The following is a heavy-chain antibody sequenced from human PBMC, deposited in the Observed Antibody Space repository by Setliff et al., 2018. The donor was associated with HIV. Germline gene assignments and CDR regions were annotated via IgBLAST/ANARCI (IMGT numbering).Heavy chain of an antibody. CDR3: ARGRSSGWYAGGSYYYYMDV. CDR2: ISAYNGNT. V-gene: IGHV1-18*01. D-gene: IGHD6-19*01. J-gene: IGHJ6*03. CDR1: GYTFTSYG. Sequence: ASVKVSCKASGYTFTSYGISWVRQAPGQGLEWMGWISAYNGNTNYAQKLQGRVTMTTDTSTSTAYMELRSLRSDDTAVYYCARGRSSGWYAGGSYYYYMDVWGKGTTVTVSS.